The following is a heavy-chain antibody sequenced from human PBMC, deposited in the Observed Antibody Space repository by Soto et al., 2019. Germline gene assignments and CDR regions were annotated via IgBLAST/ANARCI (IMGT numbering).Heavy chain of an antibody. V-gene: IGHV3-23*01. D-gene: IGHD6-19*01. CDR2: ISGSGGST. J-gene: IGHJ4*02. CDR3: ARVQSSTGLHIAY. Sequence: GGSLRLSCAASEFTFSDYHVSWVRQAPGKGLEWVSGISGSGGSTSYADSVKGRFTISRDNSKNTLYLQMNSLRADDTAVYYFARVQSSTGLHIAYRGQGTLVTVSS. CDR1: EFTFSDYH.